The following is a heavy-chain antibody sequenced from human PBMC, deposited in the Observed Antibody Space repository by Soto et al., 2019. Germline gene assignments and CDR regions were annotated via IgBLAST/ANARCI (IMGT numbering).Heavy chain of an antibody. V-gene: IGHV3-48*03. Sequence: GGSLRLSCAASGFTFRTYERNWVRQAPGKGLEWVSYISSITGTTYYADSVKGRFTISRDDAQKSLFLQMNSLTDDDTAVYYCAREGLYSSGWRGYFDFWGQGIPVTVSS. CDR3: AREGLYSSGWRGYFDF. J-gene: IGHJ4*02. CDR2: ISSITGTT. D-gene: IGHD6-19*01. CDR1: GFTFRTYE.